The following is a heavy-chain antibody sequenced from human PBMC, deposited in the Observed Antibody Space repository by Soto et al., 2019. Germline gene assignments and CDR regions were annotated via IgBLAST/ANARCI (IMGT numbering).Heavy chain of an antibody. CDR3: ARFRGDYENWFDP. V-gene: IGHV4-30-2*01. Sequence: ASETLSLTCAVSGGSISSGGYSWSWIRQPPGKGLEWIGYIYHSGSTYYNPSLKSRVTISVDRSKNQFSLKLSSVTAADTAVYYCARFRGDYENWFDPWGQGTLVTVSS. J-gene: IGHJ5*02. D-gene: IGHD4-17*01. CDR2: IYHSGST. CDR1: GGSISSGGYS.